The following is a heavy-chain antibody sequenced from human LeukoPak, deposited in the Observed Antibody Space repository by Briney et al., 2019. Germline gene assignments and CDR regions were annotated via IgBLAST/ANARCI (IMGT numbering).Heavy chain of an antibody. D-gene: IGHD3-9*01. CDR1: GVTFSRYA. J-gene: IGHJ4*02. CDR3: AKRYFGNYYFDY. CDR2: ISGSDSTT. V-gene: IGHV3-23*01. Sequence: GGSLRLSCAASGVTFSRYAMSWVRQAPGKGLEWVSAISGSDSTTYYADSVKGRFTISRDNSKNTLYLQMSSLRVEDTAVYYCAKRYFGNYYFDYWGQGTLVTVSS.